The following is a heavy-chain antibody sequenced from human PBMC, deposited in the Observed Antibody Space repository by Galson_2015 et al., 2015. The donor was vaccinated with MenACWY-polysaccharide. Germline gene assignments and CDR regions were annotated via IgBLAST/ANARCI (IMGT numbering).Heavy chain of an antibody. J-gene: IGHJ4*02. CDR2: INWDGSTA. Sequence: SLRLSCAASGFTFDDHTMHWVRQAPGKGLQWVSLINWDGSTAYYADAVQGRFTISRDNGKNSLYLQMSSLRNEDTAFYFCARDNSGDYYDRSGYLDFWGQGTLVTVSS. V-gene: IGHV3-43*01. D-gene: IGHD3-22*01. CDR1: GFTFDDHT. CDR3: ARDNSGDYYDRSGYLDF.